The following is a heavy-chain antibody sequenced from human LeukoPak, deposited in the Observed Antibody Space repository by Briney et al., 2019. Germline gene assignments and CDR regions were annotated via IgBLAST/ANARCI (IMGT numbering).Heavy chain of an antibody. CDR3: ARSRSGWYFDY. V-gene: IGHV3-23*01. CDR2: ISGSGGST. CDR1: GFTFSSYG. J-gene: IGHJ4*02. D-gene: IGHD6-19*01. Sequence: GGSLRLSCAASGFTFSSYGMSWVRQAPGKGLEWVSAISGSGGSTYYADSVKGRFTISRDNSKNTLYLQMNSLRAEDTAVYYCARSRSGWYFDYWGQGTLVTVSS.